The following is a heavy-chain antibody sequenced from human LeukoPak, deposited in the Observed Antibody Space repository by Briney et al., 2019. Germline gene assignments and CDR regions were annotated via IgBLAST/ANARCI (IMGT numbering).Heavy chain of an antibody. CDR2: ISSDGGSP. J-gene: IGHJ4*02. D-gene: IGHD6-19*01. CDR1: GITFSSYP. CDR3: ARDYGVAEGY. Sequence: GGSLRLSCVASGITFSSYPMHWVRQAPGKGMEYVSAISSDGGSPYYANSVKGRFTISRDNSKNTLYLQMNSLRAEDTAVYYCARDYGVAEGYWGQGTLVTVSS. V-gene: IGHV3-64*01.